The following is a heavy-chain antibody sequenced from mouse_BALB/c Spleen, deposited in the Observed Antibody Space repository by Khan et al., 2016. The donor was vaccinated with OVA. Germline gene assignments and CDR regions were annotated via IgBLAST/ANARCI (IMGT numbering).Heavy chain of an antibody. J-gene: IGHJ3*01. Sequence: VQPQQSGPELMKPGASVKISCKASGYSFSTYYIHWVTRSHGKTLEWIGYIDPFNGGTTYNQKFKGKATLTVDKSSSTAYMHLTSLTSEDSAVYYCARHGSTSWFAYWGQGTLVTVSA. CDR3: ARHGSTSWFAY. CDR1: GYSFSTYY. CDR2: IDPFNGGT. D-gene: IGHD1-1*01. V-gene: IGHV1S135*01.